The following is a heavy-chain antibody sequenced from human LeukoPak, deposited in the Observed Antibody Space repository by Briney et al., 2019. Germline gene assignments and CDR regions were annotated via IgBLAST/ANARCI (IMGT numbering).Heavy chain of an antibody. CDR1: GYSFTSHW. D-gene: IGHD3-10*01. CDR2: IDPSDSYT. CDR3: ARGMVRGVIRHDY. V-gene: IGHV5-10-1*01. J-gene: IGHJ4*02. Sequence: GESLKISCKGSGYSFTSHWISWVRQMPGKGLEWRGRIDPSDSYTNYSPSFQGHVTISADKSISTAYLQWSSLKASDIAMYYCARGMVRGVIRHDYWGQGTLVTVSS.